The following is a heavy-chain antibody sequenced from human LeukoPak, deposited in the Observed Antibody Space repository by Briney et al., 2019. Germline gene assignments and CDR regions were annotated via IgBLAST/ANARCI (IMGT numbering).Heavy chain of an antibody. D-gene: IGHD7-27*01. CDR2: ISQDGSET. Sequence: GGSLRLSCAASGCTVNSFFLNWVRLTPGRELEWVACISQDGSETFYMDSVRGRFTISRDNTKNSLYLQMDSLRAEDTAVYFCVRDLGHSRHYFEYWGQGALVTVSS. CDR1: GCTVNSFF. J-gene: IGHJ4*02. V-gene: IGHV3-7*01. CDR3: VRDLGHSRHYFEY.